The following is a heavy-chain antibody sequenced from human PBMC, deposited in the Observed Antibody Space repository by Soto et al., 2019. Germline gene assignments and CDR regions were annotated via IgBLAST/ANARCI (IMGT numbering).Heavy chain of an antibody. Sequence: PSETLSLTCTVSGGSISSSNYHWGWIRQPPGKGLEWIGSMYYSGSAYYNPSLKSRVTISVDTSKNQFSLKLTSVTAADTAVYHCACHVGSSPHGSWSQGTLVTVSS. CDR3: ACHVGSSPHGS. J-gene: IGHJ4*02. CDR2: MYYSGSA. CDR1: GGSISSSNYH. D-gene: IGHD1-26*01. V-gene: IGHV4-39*01.